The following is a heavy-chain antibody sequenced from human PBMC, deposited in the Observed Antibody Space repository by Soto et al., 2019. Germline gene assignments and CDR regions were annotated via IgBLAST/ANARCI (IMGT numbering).Heavy chain of an antibody. J-gene: IGHJ4*02. D-gene: IGHD6-19*01. CDR1: GFTFSSYG. Sequence: GGSLRLSCAASGFTFSSYGMHWVRQAPGKGLEWVAVIWYDGSNKYYADSVKGRFTISRDNSKNTLYLQMNSLRAEDTAVYYCARGYYSSGWLNWGQGTLVTVSS. CDR3: ARGYYSSGWLN. V-gene: IGHV3-33*01. CDR2: IWYDGSNK.